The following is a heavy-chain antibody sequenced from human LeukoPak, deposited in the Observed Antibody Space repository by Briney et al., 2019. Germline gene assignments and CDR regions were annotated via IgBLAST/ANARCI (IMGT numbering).Heavy chain of an antibody. D-gene: IGHD1-14*01. V-gene: IGHV4-4*07. CDR1: GGSMRNSY. CDR3: ARDGVPLTNLVARAFRP. CDR2: IFTTGST. J-gene: IGHJ5*02. Sequence: KPSETLSLTRTVSGGSMRNSYWSWIRQPAGKGLEWVGRIFTTGSTNYNPSLKSRVTMSIDTSKNQFSLKMTSVTAADTAVYYCARDGVPLTNLVARAFRPWGQGTLVTVSS.